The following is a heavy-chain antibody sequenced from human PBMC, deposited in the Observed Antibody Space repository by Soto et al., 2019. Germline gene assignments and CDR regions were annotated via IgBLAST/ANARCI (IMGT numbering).Heavy chain of an antibody. Sequence: QVQLVQSGAEVKKPGSSVKVSCKASGGTFSSYAISWVRQAPGQGLEWMGGIIPIFGTANYAQKFQGRVTITADDSTSTAYMELSSLRSEDTAEYYCANFGRYGDQGGMDVWGQGTTVTVSS. V-gene: IGHV1-69*12. D-gene: IGHD4-17*01. CDR3: ANFGRYGDQGGMDV. J-gene: IGHJ6*02. CDR1: GGTFSSYA. CDR2: IIPIFGTA.